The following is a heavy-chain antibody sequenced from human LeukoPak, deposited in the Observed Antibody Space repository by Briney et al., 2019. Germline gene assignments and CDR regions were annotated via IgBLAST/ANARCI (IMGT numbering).Heavy chain of an antibody. V-gene: IGHV4-30-4*01. CDR1: GTSISRGDYY. CDR2: IFHSGST. CDR3: ARCMGDILTGNPLDY. D-gene: IGHD3-9*01. Sequence: PSETLSLTCTVSGTSISRGDYYWSWVRQPPGKGLEWIGYIFHSGSTYYNPSLKSRVIMSVDTSKYQFSLQLSSMTAADTAVYYCARCMGDILTGNPLDYWGQGTLVTVSS. J-gene: IGHJ4*02.